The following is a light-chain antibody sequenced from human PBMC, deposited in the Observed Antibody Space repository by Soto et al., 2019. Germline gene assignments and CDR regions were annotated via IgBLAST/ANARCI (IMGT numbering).Light chain of an antibody. CDR3: QHYGSSLWT. CDR2: GAS. V-gene: IGKV3-20*01. Sequence: EIVLTQSPGTLSSSPGERATLSCRASQSVSAGYLAWYQQKPGQAPRLLIYGASSRATGIPDRFSGSGSGTDFTLTISRLEPEDFAVYYCQHYGSSLWTFGQGSKVEIK. CDR1: QSVSAGY. J-gene: IGKJ1*01.